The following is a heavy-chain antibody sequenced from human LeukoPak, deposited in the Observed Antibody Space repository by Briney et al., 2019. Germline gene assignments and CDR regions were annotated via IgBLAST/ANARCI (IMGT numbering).Heavy chain of an antibody. CDR3: ARDRSGIQLWFQY. D-gene: IGHD5-18*01. V-gene: IGHV3-30*05. Sequence: PGGSLRLSCAASGFTFSSYWMNWVRQAPGKGLEWVAVISYDGSNKYYADSVKGRFTISRDNSKNTLYLQMNSLRAEGTAVYYCARDRSGIQLWFQYWGQGTLVTVSS. J-gene: IGHJ4*02. CDR1: GFTFSSYW. CDR2: ISYDGSNK.